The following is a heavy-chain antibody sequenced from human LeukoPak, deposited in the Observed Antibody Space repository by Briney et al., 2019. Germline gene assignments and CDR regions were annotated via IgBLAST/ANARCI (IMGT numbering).Heavy chain of an antibody. CDR2: ISSSGSTI. J-gene: IGHJ3*01. Sequence: GGSLTLSCAAWVHTYSIYDVKGLRQAPGKGLEWVSYISSSGSTIYYADSVKGGFTISRDNSKNSLYLQMNSLRAEDTAVYYCARGHLAGSCDDAFDYWGQGTMVTVSS. D-gene: IGHD1-26*01. V-gene: IGHV3-48*03. CDR3: ARGHLAGSCDDAFDY. CDR1: VHTYSIYD.